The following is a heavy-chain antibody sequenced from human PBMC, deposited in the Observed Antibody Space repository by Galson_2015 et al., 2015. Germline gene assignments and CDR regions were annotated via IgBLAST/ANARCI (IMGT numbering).Heavy chain of an antibody. D-gene: IGHD6-13*01. V-gene: IGHV4-31*03. CDR3: ARDSYSSTYYWFDP. Sequence: LSLTCTVSGGSIYSGGYYWSWIRQLPGKGLEWIGYIYYSGSTYYNPSLKSRVTISVDTSKNLFSLKLSSVTAADTAVYYCARDSYSSTYYWFDPWGQGTLVTVSS. CDR1: GGSIYSGGYY. J-gene: IGHJ5*02. CDR2: IYYSGST.